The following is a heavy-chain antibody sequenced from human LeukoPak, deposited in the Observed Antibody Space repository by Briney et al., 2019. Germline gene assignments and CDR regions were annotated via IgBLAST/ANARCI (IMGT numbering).Heavy chain of an antibody. CDR1: GGSISGYY. V-gene: IGHV4-4*08. Sequence: PSETLSLTCTISGGSISGYYWSWIRQPPGKGLEWIGYVYNNDYTKYNPSLKGRVSISLDTSKNQFSLYLTSVTAADTAVYYCAREGGPYRPLDYSGQGTLVTVSS. CDR2: VYNNDYT. CDR3: AREGGPYRPLDY. J-gene: IGHJ4*02.